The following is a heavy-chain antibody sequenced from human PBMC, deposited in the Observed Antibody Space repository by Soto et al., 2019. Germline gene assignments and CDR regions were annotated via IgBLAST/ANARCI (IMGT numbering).Heavy chain of an antibody. Sequence: ASVKVSCKASGYTFTGYYMHWVRQAPGQGLEWMGWINPNSGGTNYAQKFQGWVTMTRDTSISTAYMEQSRLRSDDTAVYYCARDLVRGVSIGGYYYYYGMDVWGQGTTVTVSS. CDR3: ARDLVRGVSIGGYYYYYGMDV. V-gene: IGHV1-2*04. J-gene: IGHJ6*02. CDR2: INPNSGGT. D-gene: IGHD3-10*01. CDR1: GYTFTGYY.